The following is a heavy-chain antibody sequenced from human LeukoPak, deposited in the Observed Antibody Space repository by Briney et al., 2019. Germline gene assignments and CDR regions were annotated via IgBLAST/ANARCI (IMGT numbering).Heavy chain of an antibody. Sequence: ASVKVSCKASGDSFISFEVSWVRQAPGQGLEWMGWISAYNGNLNYAQSFKGRVTMTTDTSTSTAFMELRSLRSDDAAVYYCAREIAAADPDYYGLDVWGEGTTVTVAS. CDR2: ISAYNGNL. CDR1: GDSFISFE. D-gene: IGHD6-13*01. J-gene: IGHJ6*04. CDR3: AREIAAADPDYYGLDV. V-gene: IGHV1-18*01.